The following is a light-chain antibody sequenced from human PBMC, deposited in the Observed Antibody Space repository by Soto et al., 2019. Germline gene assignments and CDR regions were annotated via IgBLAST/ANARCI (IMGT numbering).Light chain of an antibody. J-gene: IGKJ2*01. CDR1: SSSNW. CDR2: DVS. CDR3: QDYLTYSYT. Sequence: DIQMTQSPSTLAASVGDTVTMTFRSSSNWLAWYQKKPGKATKLLIYDVSNLERGVPSRFSGSGSGTEFTLTISSLQPDDSATYYCQDYLTYSYTFGQGTKVDIK. V-gene: IGKV1-5*01.